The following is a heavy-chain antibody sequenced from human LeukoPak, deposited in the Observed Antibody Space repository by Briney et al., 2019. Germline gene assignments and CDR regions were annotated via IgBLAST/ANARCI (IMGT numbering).Heavy chain of an antibody. CDR2: ITSDGSST. CDR1: GFTFSDYW. Sequence: PGGSLRLSCAASGFTFSDYWMHWVRQAPGKGLVWVSRITSDGSSTNYADSVKGRFTISRDNSKNTLYLQMNSLRAEDTAVYYCAKAEGGPDYYYDSSGYWELDYWGQGTLVTVSS. D-gene: IGHD3-22*01. V-gene: IGHV3-74*01. J-gene: IGHJ4*02. CDR3: AKAEGGPDYYYDSSGYWELDY.